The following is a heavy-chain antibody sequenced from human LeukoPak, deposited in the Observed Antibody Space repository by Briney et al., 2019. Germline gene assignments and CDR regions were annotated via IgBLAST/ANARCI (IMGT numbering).Heavy chain of an antibody. D-gene: IGHD4-17*01. CDR3: ARVGARQVLEY. Sequence: GGSLRLSCAASEFTFSSYWMSWVRQAPGKGLEWVANIKQDGGEKYYLDSVKGRFTVSRDNAKNSLYLQMNSLRAEDTSVYYCARVGARQVLEYWGQGTLVTVSS. CDR1: EFTFSSYW. J-gene: IGHJ4*02. V-gene: IGHV3-7*01. CDR2: IKQDGGEK.